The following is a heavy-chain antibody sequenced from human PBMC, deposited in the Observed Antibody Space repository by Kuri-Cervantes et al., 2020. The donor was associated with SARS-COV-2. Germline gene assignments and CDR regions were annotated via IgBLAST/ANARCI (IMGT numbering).Heavy chain of an antibody. CDR1: GGSISRGDYA. D-gene: IGHD2-2*03. V-gene: IGHV4-30-2*01. J-gene: IGHJ4*02. CDR3: ARRTAGYCYVSRYSCDYFLDF. CDR2: SYHSEST. Sequence: SETLSLTCAVSGGSISRGDYAWSWIRQPPGKGLERIGYSYHSESTHYNPSLKSRVTISVDRSKNQFSLQLTSVTAADTAVYYCARRTAGYCYVSRYSCDYFLDFWGQGTLVTVSS.